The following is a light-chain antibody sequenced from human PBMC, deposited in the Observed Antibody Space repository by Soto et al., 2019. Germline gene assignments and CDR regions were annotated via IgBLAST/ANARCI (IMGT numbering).Light chain of an antibody. CDR2: DAT. J-gene: IGKJ4*01. Sequence: DIQMTQSPSSLSASVGDRVTITCQPSQDIGNYLNWYQVKPGKAPKLLIYDATSLETGVPLRFSGSSSKTAFTLTMRSLQFEDVATYYCQQYDRLPLTFGGGPKLVSK. CDR1: QDIGNY. CDR3: QQYDRLPLT. V-gene: IGKV1-33*01.